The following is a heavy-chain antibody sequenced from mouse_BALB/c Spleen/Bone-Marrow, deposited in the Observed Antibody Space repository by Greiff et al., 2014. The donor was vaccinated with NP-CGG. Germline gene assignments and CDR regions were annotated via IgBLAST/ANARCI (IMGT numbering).Heavy chain of an antibody. Sequence: EVQLQQSGAELVKPGASVKXXCTASGFNIKDTYLHWVKQRPEQGLDWIGRIDPAIXXXXXXXXXXXXXXXAXXSSNTAYLHLSSLTSEDTAVYYCAXYXXXXXXXXGGAGTTVTVSS. CDR3: AXYXXXXXXXX. CDR2: IDPAIXX. J-gene: IGHJ1*01. CDR1: GFNIKDTY. V-gene: IGHV14-3*02.